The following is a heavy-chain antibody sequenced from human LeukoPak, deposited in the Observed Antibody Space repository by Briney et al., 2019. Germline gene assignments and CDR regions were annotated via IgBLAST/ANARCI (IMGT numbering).Heavy chain of an antibody. V-gene: IGHV1-69*13. CDR1: GGTFSSYA. CDR2: IIPIFGTA. Sequence: SVKVSCKASGGTFSSYAISWVRQAPGQGLEWMGGIIPIFGTANYAQKFQGRVTITADESTSTAYMELSRLRSDDTAVYYCARERARPGHCTNGVCSYYYYGMDVWGQGTTVTVSS. D-gene: IGHD2-8*01. J-gene: IGHJ6*02. CDR3: ARERARPGHCTNGVCSYYYYGMDV.